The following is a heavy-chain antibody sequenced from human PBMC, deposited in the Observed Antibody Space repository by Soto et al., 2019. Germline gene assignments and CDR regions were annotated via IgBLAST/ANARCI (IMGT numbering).Heavy chain of an antibody. V-gene: IGHV3-30-3*01. D-gene: IGHD5-18*01. CDR1: GFTFSSYA. Sequence: PVGSLRLSCAASGFTFSSYAMHWVRQAPGKGLEWVAVISYDGSNKYYADSVKGRFTISRDNSKNTLYLQMNSLRAEDTAVYYCARDAGAWIQLWLRSGNGMDVWGQGTTVTVSS. J-gene: IGHJ6*02. CDR3: ARDAGAWIQLWLRSGNGMDV. CDR2: ISYDGSNK.